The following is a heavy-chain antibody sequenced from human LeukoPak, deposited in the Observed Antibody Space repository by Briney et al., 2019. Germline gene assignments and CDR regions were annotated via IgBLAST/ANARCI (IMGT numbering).Heavy chain of an antibody. CDR2: IYTSGST. J-gene: IGHJ5*02. CDR1: GVSISSYY. V-gene: IGHV4-4*07. CDR3: ARDSRRGYSYGYFSWFDP. Sequence: SETLSLTCTVSGVSISSYYWSWIRQPAGKGLEWIGRIYTSGSTNYNPSLKSRVTMSVDTSKNQFSLKLSSVTAADTAVYYCARDSRRGYSYGYFSWFDPWGQGTLVTVSS. D-gene: IGHD5-18*01.